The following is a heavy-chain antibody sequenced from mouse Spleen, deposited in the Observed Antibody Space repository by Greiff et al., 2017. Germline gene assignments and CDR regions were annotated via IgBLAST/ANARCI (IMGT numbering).Heavy chain of an antibody. J-gene: IGHJ4*01. V-gene: IGHV1-72*01. CDR2: IDPNSGGT. CDR3: AREGFYDYDGDYYAMDY. CDR1: GYTFTSYW. D-gene: IGHD2-4*01. Sequence: VQLQQSGAELVKPGASVKLSCKASGYTFTSYWMHWVKQRPGRGLEWIGRIDPNSGGTKYNEKFKSKATLTVDKPSSTAYMQLSSLTSEDSAVYYCAREGFYDYDGDYYAMDYWGQGTSVTVSS.